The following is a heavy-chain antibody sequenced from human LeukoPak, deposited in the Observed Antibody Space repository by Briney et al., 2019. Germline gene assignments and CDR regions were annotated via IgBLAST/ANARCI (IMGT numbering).Heavy chain of an antibody. CDR3: ARDQRVTGRPDIDY. J-gene: IGHJ4*02. CDR2: ISSDGSST. CDR1: GFTCRNHW. V-gene: IGHV3-74*03. Sequence: PGGSLRLSCAASGFTCRNHWMHWVRQTPGKGLVWVSRISSDGSSTTYADSVEGRFTISRDNAKNTLYLQMHNLRAEDTAMYYCARDQRVTGRPDIDYWGQGTLVIVSS. D-gene: IGHD6-6*01.